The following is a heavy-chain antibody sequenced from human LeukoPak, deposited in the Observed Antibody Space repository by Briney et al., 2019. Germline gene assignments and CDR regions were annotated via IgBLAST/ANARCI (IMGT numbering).Heavy chain of an antibody. CDR1: GFTFSSYG. CDR3: AKEGVRFGSIDY. Sequence: GGSLRLSCAASGFTFSSYGMHRVRQAPGKGLEWVAVISYDGSNKYYADSVKGRFTISRDNSKNTLYLQMTSLRAEDTAVYYCAKEGVRFGSIDYWGQGTLVTVS. D-gene: IGHD3-10*01. CDR2: ISYDGSNK. V-gene: IGHV3-30*18. J-gene: IGHJ4*02.